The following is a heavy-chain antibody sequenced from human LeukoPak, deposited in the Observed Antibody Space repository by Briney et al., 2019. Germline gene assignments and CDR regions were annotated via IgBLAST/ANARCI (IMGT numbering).Heavy chain of an antibody. J-gene: IGHJ6*02. Sequence: SETLSLTCTVSGGSISSYYWSWIRQPPGKGLEWIGYIYYSGSTNYNSSLKSRVTISVDTSKNQFSLKLSSVTAADTAVYYCARNVFTMVRGVKVNYYGLDVWGLGTTVTVS. CDR3: ARNVFTMVRGVKVNYYGLDV. CDR1: GGSISSYY. V-gene: IGHV4-59*01. D-gene: IGHD3-10*01. CDR2: IYYSGST.